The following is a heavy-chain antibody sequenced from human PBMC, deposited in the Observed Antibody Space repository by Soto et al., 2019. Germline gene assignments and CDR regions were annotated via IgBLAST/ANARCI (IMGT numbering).Heavy chain of an antibody. CDR1: GFTFSSYG. V-gene: IGHV3-33*01. CDR3: ARANGFLSWFDP. J-gene: IGHJ5*02. Sequence: GGSLRLSCAASGFTFSSYGMHWVRQAPGKGLEWVAVIWYDGSNKYYADSVKGRFTISRDNSKNTLYLQMNSLRAEDTAVYYCARANGFLSWFDPWGQGTLVTVSS. D-gene: IGHD2-8*01. CDR2: IWYDGSNK.